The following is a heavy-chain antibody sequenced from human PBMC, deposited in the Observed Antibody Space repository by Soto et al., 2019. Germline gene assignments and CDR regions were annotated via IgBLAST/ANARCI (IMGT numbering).Heavy chain of an antibody. CDR3: AKDVAAAGTRYYYGMDV. D-gene: IGHD6-13*01. Sequence: GGSLRLSCADSGFTFSSYGMHWVRQAPGKGLEWVAVISYDGSNKYYADSVKGRFTISRDNSKNTLYLQMNSLRAEDTAVYYCAKDVAAAGTRYYYGMDVWGQGTTVSVSS. CDR1: GFTFSSYG. J-gene: IGHJ6*02. CDR2: ISYDGSNK. V-gene: IGHV3-30*18.